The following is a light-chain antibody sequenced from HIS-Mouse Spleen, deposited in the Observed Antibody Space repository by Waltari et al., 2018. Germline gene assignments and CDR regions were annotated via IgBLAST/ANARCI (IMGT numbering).Light chain of an antibody. CDR1: NIGSKS. J-gene: IGLJ1*01. CDR2: DDS. Sequence: SYVLTQPPSVSVAPGKTARITCGGNNIGSKSVHWYQQKPGQAPVLVVYDDSDRPSGSPERFSGSNSGNTATLTISRVEAGDEADNYCQVWDSSSDHPYVFGTGTKVTVL. CDR3: QVWDSSSDHPYV. V-gene: IGLV3-21*03.